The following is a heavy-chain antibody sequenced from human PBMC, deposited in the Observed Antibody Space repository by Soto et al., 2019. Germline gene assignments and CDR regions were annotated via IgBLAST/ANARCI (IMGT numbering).Heavy chain of an antibody. D-gene: IGHD5-18*01. Sequence: SETLSLTCTVSGGSISSYYWSWIRQPPGKGLEWIGYIYYSGSTNYNPSLKSRVTISVDTSKNQFSLKLSSVTAADTAVYYCARDLCDTAMVHPDAFDIWGQGTMVT. CDR2: IYYSGST. V-gene: IGHV4-59*01. J-gene: IGHJ3*02. CDR1: GGSISSYY. CDR3: ARDLCDTAMVHPDAFDI.